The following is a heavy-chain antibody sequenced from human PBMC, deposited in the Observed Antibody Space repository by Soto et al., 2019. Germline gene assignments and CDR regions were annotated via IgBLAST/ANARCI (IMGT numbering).Heavy chain of an antibody. CDR1: GFTVSSNY. CDR2: IYSGGST. V-gene: IGHV3-53*01. CDR3: ARDQGPIAAAGTRYYYGMDV. Sequence: GGSLRLSCAASGFTVSSNYMSWVRQAPGKGLEWVSVIYSGGSTYYADSVKGRFTISRDNSKNTLYLQMNSLRAEDTAVYYCARDQGPIAAAGTRYYYGMDVWSQGTTVTVSS. J-gene: IGHJ6*02. D-gene: IGHD6-13*01.